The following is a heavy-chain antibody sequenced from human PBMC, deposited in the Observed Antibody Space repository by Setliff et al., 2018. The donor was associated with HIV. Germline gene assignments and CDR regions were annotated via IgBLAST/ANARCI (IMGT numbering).Heavy chain of an antibody. V-gene: IGHV3-30*04. CDR3: ARVTSDSSGYYWGYYFDY. CDR2: ISRDGNDK. Sequence: GSLRLSCAASGFAFSTFPRHWLRQAPGKEREWVAVISRDGNDKYNADSVNGRFTISRDKSENTLYLQMNGLRSEDTAVYYCARVTSDSSGYYWGYYFDYWGQGTRVTVSS. CDR1: GFAFSTFP. J-gene: IGHJ4*02. D-gene: IGHD3-22*01.